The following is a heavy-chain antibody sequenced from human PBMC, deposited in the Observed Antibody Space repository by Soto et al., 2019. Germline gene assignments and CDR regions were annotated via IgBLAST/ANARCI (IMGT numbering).Heavy chain of an antibody. Sequence: QVRLQQWGTGLLKSSETLSLTCAVYGGSFSGYYWSWLRQPPGKGLEWIGEINHSGSPNYNPSLKSRVTISVDTSKNQFSLKMTSVTAAYTAVYYCATANWSHHYFDPWGQGTLVTVSS. CDR2: INHSGSP. V-gene: IGHV4-34*01. CDR3: ATANWSHHYFDP. J-gene: IGHJ5*02. CDR1: GGSFSGYY. D-gene: IGHD1-1*01.